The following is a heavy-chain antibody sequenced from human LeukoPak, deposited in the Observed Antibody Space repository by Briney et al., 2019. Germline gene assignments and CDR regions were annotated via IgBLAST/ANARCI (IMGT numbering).Heavy chain of an antibody. CDR3: AKDTPLFYHYYGIDV. J-gene: IGHJ6*02. V-gene: IGHV3-43*02. CDR2: ISGDGTIT. CDR1: GLNLDAYA. Sequence: GGSLRLSCAASGLNLDAYAMHWVRQAPGKGLEWVSLISGDGTITYYADSVKGRFTISRDNSKNSLFLEMNSLRSEDTALYYCAKDTPLFYHYYGIDVWGQGTTVTVAS.